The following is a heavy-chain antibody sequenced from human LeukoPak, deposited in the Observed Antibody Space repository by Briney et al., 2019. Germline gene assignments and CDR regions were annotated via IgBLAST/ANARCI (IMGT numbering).Heavy chain of an antibody. D-gene: IGHD1-1*01. CDR3: ARCTTGRTFGSLREIKRSREIDY. V-gene: IGHV3-21*01. Sequence: KAGGSLRLSCAASGFTFSSYSMNWARQAPGKGLEWVSSISSSSSNIYYADSVKGRFTISRDNAKNSLYLQMNSLRVEDTAVYYCARCTTGRTFGSLREIKRSREIDYWGQGTLVTVSS. CDR2: ISSSSSNI. CDR1: GFTFSSYS. J-gene: IGHJ4*02.